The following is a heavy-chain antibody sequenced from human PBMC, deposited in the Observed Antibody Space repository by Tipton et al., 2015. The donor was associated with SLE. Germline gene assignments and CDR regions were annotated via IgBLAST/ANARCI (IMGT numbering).Heavy chain of an antibody. Sequence: SLRLSCAASGFTFSDYYMNWIRQAPGKGLEWISYISSSGSTIYYADSVKGRFTISRDNAKNSLHLQMNSLTAGDTAVYYCARNLAGTFDFWGQGTQVTVSS. V-gene: IGHV3-11*04. CDR2: ISSSGSTI. J-gene: IGHJ4*02. CDR3: ARNLAGTFDF. CDR1: GFTFSDYY.